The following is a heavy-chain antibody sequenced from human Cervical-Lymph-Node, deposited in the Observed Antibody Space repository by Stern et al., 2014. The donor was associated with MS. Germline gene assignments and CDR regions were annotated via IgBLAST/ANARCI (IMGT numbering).Heavy chain of an antibody. J-gene: IGHJ5*02. V-gene: IGHV1-69*09. D-gene: IGHD2-15*01. Sequence: VPLVQSGAEVKKPGSPVNVSFKASGGTFLSSYAITWMRQAPGQGLEWMGRIIPILGLPNYAQKFQGRVTITADTSTSTAYMELSSLRSEDTAVYYCARGVVTNRAAATLHNLFDPWGQGTLVTVSS. CDR3: ARGVVTNRAAATLHNLFDP. CDR2: IIPILGLP. CDR1: GGTFLSSYA.